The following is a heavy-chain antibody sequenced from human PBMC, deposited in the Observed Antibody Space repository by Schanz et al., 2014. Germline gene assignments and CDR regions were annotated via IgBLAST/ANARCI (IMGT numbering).Heavy chain of an antibody. CDR3: ARPNSASYRIYYFDY. CDR1: GDSISTSYY. CDR2: VYYSGGS. Sequence: QVQLQESGPGLVKPSETLSLTCTVSGDSISTSYYWGWIRQPPGKGLEWIGSVYYSGGSYYNPSLKTGVTLPVDPPKTRSPRRLSFVTAADTAVYYCARPNSASYRIYYFDYWGQGTLVTVSS. D-gene: IGHD1-26*01. V-gene: IGHV4-39*01. J-gene: IGHJ4*02.